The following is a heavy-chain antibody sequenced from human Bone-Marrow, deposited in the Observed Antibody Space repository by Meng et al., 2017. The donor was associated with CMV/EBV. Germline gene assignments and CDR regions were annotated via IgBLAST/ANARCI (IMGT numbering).Heavy chain of an antibody. J-gene: IGHJ4*02. D-gene: IGHD6-19*01. CDR1: GFAFNDYG. V-gene: IGHV3-30*02. Sequence: GESMKISCAASGFAFNDYGMHWGREARGKGLERVAFIRYDGSDKYHAESVRGRFTISSDNSRNTLDLQMNSLRPDDTAVYYCARKGNNNGWCDFEYWGQGALVTVSS. CDR2: IRYDGSDK. CDR3: ARKGNNNGWCDFEY.